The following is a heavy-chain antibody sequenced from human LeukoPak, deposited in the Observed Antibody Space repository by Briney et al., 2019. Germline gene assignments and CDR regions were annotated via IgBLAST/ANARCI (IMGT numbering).Heavy chain of an antibody. J-gene: IGHJ4*02. V-gene: IGHV4-39*07. Sequence: PSETLSLTCTVSGCSISSCSYNWVCIPQPPGKGLVWIVSIYCSGSTYYNPSLKSRVTVSVDTSKNQFSLKLSSVTAADTAVCYCARDTPIVVVTAISYFDYWGQGTLVTVSS. D-gene: IGHD2-21*02. CDR3: ARDTPIVVVTAISYFDY. CDR1: GCSISSCSYN. CDR2: IYCSGST.